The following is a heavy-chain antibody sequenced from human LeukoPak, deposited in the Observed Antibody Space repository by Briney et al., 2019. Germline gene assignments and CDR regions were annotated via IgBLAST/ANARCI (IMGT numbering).Heavy chain of an antibody. J-gene: IGHJ5*02. CDR3: AKTGYTSGWYLGS. CDR1: GFLFSRYR. D-gene: IGHD6-19*01. V-gene: IGHV3-21*01. CDR2: LSSTSSAI. Sequence: GGSLRLSCAASGFLFSRYRMNWVRQAPEKGLEWVSSLSSTSSAINTAGSVKGRFTISRDNAKNTLYLQINSLRAEDTAVYYCAKTGYTSGWYLGSWGQGTLVTVSS.